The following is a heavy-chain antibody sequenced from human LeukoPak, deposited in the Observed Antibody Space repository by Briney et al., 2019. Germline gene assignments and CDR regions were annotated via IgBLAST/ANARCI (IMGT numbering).Heavy chain of an antibody. CDR2: INYSGST. Sequence: PSETLSLTCAVYGGSFSGYYWSWIRQPPGKGLEWIGEINYSGSTNYNPSLKSRVTISVDTSKNQFSLKLSSVTAADTAVYYCARGVCSSTSCYFTGMDVWGKGTTVTVSS. V-gene: IGHV4-34*01. CDR3: ARGVCSSTSCYFTGMDV. CDR1: GGSFSGYY. D-gene: IGHD2-2*01. J-gene: IGHJ6*03.